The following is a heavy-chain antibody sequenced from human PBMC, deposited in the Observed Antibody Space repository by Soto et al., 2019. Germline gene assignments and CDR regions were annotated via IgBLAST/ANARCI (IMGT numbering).Heavy chain of an antibody. V-gene: IGHV4-34*01. CDR1: GGSFSGYY. CDR3: ARCLYCCISGPLIRRAPQNCFDP. Sequence: SETLSLTCAVYGGSFSGYYWSWIRQPPGKGMEWIGEINHSGSTNYNPSLKSRVTISVDTSKNQFSLKLSSVTAAHTAVYYCARCLYCCISGPLIRRAPQNCFDPWCQATLVTVTS. CDR2: INHSGST. J-gene: IGHJ5*02. D-gene: IGHD2-2*01.